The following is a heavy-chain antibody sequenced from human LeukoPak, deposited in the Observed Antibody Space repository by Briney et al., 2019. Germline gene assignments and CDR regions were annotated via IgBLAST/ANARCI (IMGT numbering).Heavy chain of an antibody. CDR1: GFTFSSHW. V-gene: IGHV3-7*01. Sequence: GGSLRLSCAASGFTFSSHWTSWVCQAPGKGLEWVANIKKDGSEKYYVDAVKGRFTISRDNAKTSLYLQMNSLRAEDTAVYYCARDLSGIAGYTYGRGIDYWGQGTLVTVSS. D-gene: IGHD5-18*01. CDR3: ARDLSGIAGYTYGRGIDY. CDR2: IKKDGSEK. J-gene: IGHJ4*02.